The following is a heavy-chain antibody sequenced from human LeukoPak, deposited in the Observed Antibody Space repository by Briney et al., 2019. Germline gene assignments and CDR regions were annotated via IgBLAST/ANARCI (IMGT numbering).Heavy chain of an antibody. V-gene: IGHV4-39*01. Sequence: SETLSLTCTVSGGPISSRSYYWGWIRQPPGKGLEWIGSIYYGGSPSYNPSLSGRVTISVDTSKNQFSLRLSSVTAADMAAYYCARLPLGYYDSSGYWDYWGQGTLVTVSS. D-gene: IGHD3-22*01. CDR2: IYYGGSP. J-gene: IGHJ4*02. CDR3: ARLPLGYYDSSGYWDY. CDR1: GGPISSRSYY.